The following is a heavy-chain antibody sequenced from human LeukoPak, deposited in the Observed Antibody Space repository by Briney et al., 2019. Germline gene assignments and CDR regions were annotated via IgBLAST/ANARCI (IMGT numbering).Heavy chain of an antibody. CDR2: IYYSGST. CDR3: ARRGNNTTTRRAYDI. CDR1: GDSINSRPYY. V-gene: IGHV4-39*02. J-gene: IGHJ3*02. Sequence: SETLSLTCTVSGDSINSRPYYWGWIRQPPGKGLEWIGTIYYSGSTYYNPSLKSRVTVSVDTSKNLFSLKVRSVTAADTAVYFCARRGNNTTTRRAYDIWGQGTLVTVSS. D-gene: IGHD2/OR15-2a*01.